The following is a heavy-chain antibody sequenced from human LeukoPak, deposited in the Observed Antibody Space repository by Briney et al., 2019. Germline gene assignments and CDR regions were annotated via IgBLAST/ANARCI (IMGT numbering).Heavy chain of an antibody. Sequence: PGGSLRLSCAASGFTFSSYAMHWVRQAPGKGLEWVAVISYDGSNKYYADSVKGRFTISRDNSKNTLYLQMNSLRAEDTAVYYCAKGRLRWSPKPGEAQDYWGQGTLVTVSS. D-gene: IGHD4-23*01. CDR3: AKGRLRWSPKPGEAQDY. CDR2: ISYDGSNK. CDR1: GFTFSSYA. J-gene: IGHJ4*02. V-gene: IGHV3-30-3*01.